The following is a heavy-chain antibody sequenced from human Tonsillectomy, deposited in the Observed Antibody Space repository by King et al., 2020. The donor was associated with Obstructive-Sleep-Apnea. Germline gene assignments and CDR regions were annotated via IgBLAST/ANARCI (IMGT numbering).Heavy chain of an antibody. CDR3: AKKATVGDGSYGMDV. Sequence: VQLVESGGGVVRPGRSLRLSCAASGFTFSNYGIHWVRQAPGKGLEWVAVISYDGSNKYYADSVKGRFTISRDNSKNTLYLQMNSLRADDTAVYYCAKKATVGDGSYGMDVWGQGTTVTVFS. D-gene: IGHD3-10*01. V-gene: IGHV3-30*18. J-gene: IGHJ6*02. CDR1: GFTFSNYG. CDR2: ISYDGSNK.